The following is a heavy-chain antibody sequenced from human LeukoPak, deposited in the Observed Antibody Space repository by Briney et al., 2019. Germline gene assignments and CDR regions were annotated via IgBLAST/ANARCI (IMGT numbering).Heavy chain of an antibody. Sequence: PGGSLRLSCAASGFTFSNYMMHWVRHAPGKGLVWVSRIKSDGITITYADSVKGRFTISRDNSKNTLYLQMNSLRAEDTAVYYCAKFGDTASFDYWGQGTLVTVSS. CDR2: IKSDGITI. CDR3: AKFGDTASFDY. D-gene: IGHD5-18*01. J-gene: IGHJ4*02. V-gene: IGHV3-74*01. CDR1: GFTFSNYM.